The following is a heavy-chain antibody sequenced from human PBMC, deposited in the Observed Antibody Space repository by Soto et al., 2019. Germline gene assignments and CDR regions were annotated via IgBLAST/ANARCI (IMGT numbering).Heavy chain of an antibody. J-gene: IGHJ4*02. V-gene: IGHV1-69*08. CDR2: IIPDHGIA. CDR1: GGTLSTYT. CDR3: ARDGSHGAFED. Sequence: QVQLVQSGAEVKKPGSSVKVSCKASGGTLSTYTMSWVRQATGRGLEWMGRIIPDHGIANYAQKFQGRVTITANRSTNTAYMELSDPRAYYSAGYFWARDGSHGAFEDWGQGTLVTVSS. D-gene: IGHD1-26*01.